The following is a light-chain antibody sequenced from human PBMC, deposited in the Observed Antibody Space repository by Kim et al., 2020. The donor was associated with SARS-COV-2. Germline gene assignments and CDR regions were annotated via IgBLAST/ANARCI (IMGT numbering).Light chain of an antibody. CDR2: RDS. J-gene: IGLJ1*01. Sequence: SYELTQPPSVSVALGQTARITCGGNKIGNKNAYWYQQKPGQSPVLVIYRDSNRPSGIPERFSGSNSGNTATLTISRAQAGDEADYYCQAWDSSTVVFGTGTQVTVL. V-gene: IGLV3-9*01. CDR1: KIGNKN. CDR3: QAWDSSTVV.